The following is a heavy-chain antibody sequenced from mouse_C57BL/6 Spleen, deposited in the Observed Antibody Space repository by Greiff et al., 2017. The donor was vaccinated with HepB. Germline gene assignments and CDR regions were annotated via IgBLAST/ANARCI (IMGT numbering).Heavy chain of an antibody. J-gene: IGHJ4*01. CDR3: ARSSMVTQEGFYAMDY. V-gene: IGHV1-19*01. Sequence: EVKLQESGPVLVKPGASVKMSCKASGYTFTDYYMNWVKQSHGKSLEWIGVINPYNGGTSYNQKFKGKATLTVDKSSSTAYMELNSLTSEDSAVYYCARSSMVTQEGFYAMDYWGQGTSVTVSS. CDR2: INPYNGGT. D-gene: IGHD2-3*01. CDR1: GYTFTDYY.